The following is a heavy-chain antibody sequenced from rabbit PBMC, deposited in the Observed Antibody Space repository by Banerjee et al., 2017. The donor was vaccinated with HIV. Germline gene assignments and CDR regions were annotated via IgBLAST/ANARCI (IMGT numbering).Heavy chain of an antibody. CDR2: VDPVFGRP. CDR1: GFSLSSFY. D-gene: IGHD2-1*01. V-gene: IGHV1S7*01. CDR3: ARANGALRGFHL. Sequence: QLKESGGGLVQPGGSLKLSCKASGFSLSSFYMSWVRQAPGKGLEWIGFVDPVFGRPYYASWVKGRFTISSDNAQNTLYLQLNSLTAADTATYFCARANGALRGFHLWGPGTLVTVS. J-gene: IGHJ4*01.